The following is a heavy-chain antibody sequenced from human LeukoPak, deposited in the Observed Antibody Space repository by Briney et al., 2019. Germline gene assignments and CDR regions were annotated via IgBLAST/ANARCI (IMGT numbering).Heavy chain of an antibody. D-gene: IGHD2-8*01. J-gene: IGHJ5*02. CDR2: IYSGGST. CDR3: ARETVGYCTNGVCSGWFDP. Sequence: GGSLRLSCAASGFTVSSNYMSWVRQAPGKGLEWVSVIYSGGSTYYADSVKGRFTISRDNSKNTLYLQMNSLRAEDTAVCYCARETVGYCTNGVCSGWFDPWGQGTLVTVSS. V-gene: IGHV3-53*01. CDR1: GFTVSSNY.